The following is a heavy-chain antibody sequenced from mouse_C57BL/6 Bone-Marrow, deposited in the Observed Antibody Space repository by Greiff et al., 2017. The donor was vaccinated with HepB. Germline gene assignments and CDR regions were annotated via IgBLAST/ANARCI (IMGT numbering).Heavy chain of an antibody. V-gene: IGHV1-82*01. CDR2: IYPGDGDT. D-gene: IGHD1-1*01. CDR1: GYAFSSSW. Sequence: QVQLQQSGPELVKPGASVKISCKASGYAFSSSWMNWVKQRPGKGLEGIGRIYPGDGDTNYNGKFKGKATLTADKSSSTAYMQLSSLTSEDSAVYFCARREGYGSSYCYAMDYWGQGTSVTVSS. CDR3: ARREGYGSSYCYAMDY. J-gene: IGHJ4*01.